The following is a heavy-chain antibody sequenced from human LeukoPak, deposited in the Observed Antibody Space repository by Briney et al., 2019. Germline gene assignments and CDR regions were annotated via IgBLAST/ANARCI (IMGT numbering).Heavy chain of an antibody. V-gene: IGHV4-59*12. CDR3: ARDQRVQQLSYYYYYMDV. J-gene: IGHJ6*03. Sequence: SETLSLTCTVSGGSISSYYWSWIRQPPGKGLEWIGYIYYSGSTNYNPSLKSRVTISVDTSKNQFSLKLSSVTAADTAVYYCARDQRVQQLSYYYYYMDVWGKGTTVTVSS. CDR2: IYYSGST. CDR1: GGSISSYY. D-gene: IGHD6-13*01.